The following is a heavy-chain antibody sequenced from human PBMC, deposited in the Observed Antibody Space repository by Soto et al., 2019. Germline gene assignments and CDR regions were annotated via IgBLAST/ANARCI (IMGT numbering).Heavy chain of an antibody. CDR2: ISSSSSYI. CDR3: ARDLAVTTSYYYYYGMDV. J-gene: IGHJ6*02. CDR1: GFTFSSYG. V-gene: IGHV3-21*01. Sequence: GALRLSCAASGFTFSSYGMHWVRQAPGKGLEWVSSISSSSSYIYYADSVKGRFTISRDNAKNSLYLQMNSLRAEDTAVYYCARDLAVTTSYYYYYGMDVWGQGTTVTVSS. D-gene: IGHD4-4*01.